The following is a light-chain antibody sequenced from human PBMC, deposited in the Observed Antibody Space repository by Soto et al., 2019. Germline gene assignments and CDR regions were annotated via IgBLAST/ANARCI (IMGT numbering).Light chain of an antibody. CDR2: GAS. V-gene: IGKV3-15*01. J-gene: IGKJ3*01. CDR3: QQYETWPPRFT. Sequence: EIVLTQTPATLSVSPGERSTLSCSASQSVSSNLAWYQHKPGQAPRLLIYGASSRATGIPARFSGSGFATEFTLTISSLQSEDFAVYYCQQYETWPPRFTFGPGTKVDIK. CDR1: QSVSSN.